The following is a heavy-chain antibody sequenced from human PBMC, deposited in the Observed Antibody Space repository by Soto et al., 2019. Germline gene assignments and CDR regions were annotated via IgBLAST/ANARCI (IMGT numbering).Heavy chain of an antibody. V-gene: IGHV4-59*01. CDR3: ARSGNTWFDT. CDR2: IYYTGNT. Sequence: SETLSLTCSVSGDSINSYYWNWIRQPPGKGLEWIGYIYYTGNTNYNPSLKSRVIISLDMSKNQFSLSLSSVTAADTAVYYCARSGNTWFDTWGQGTLVTVSS. J-gene: IGHJ5*02. CDR1: GDSINSYY.